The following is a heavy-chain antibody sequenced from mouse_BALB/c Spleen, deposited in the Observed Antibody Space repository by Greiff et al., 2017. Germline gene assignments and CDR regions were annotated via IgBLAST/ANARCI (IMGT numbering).Heavy chain of an antibody. J-gene: IGHJ3*01. D-gene: IGHD1-2*01. V-gene: IGHV14-3*02. CDR2: IDPANGNT. Sequence: EVQLQQSGAELVKPGASVKLSCTASGFNIKDTYMHWVKQRPEQGLEWIGRIDPANGNTKYDPKFQGKATITADTSSNTAYLQLSSLTSEDTAVYYCALYHYYGPIFAYWGQGTLVTVSA. CDR3: ALYHYYGPIFAY. CDR1: GFNIKDTY.